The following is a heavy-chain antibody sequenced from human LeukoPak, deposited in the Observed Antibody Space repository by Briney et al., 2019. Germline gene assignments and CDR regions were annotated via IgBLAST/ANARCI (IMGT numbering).Heavy chain of an antibody. J-gene: IGHJ5*02. V-gene: IGHV3-11*06. Sequence: GGSLRLSCAASGFTFSDYYMSWIRQAPGKGLEWVSYISSSSSYTNYADSVKGRFTISRDNAKNSLYLQMNSLRAEDTAVYYCARVAGDVVVVAATDNNWFDPWGQGTLVTVPS. CDR2: ISSSSSYT. CDR3: ARVAGDVVVVAATDNNWFDP. D-gene: IGHD2-15*01. CDR1: GFTFSDYY.